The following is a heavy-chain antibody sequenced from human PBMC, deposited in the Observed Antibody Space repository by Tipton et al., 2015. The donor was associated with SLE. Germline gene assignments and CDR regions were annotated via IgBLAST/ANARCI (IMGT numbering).Heavy chain of an antibody. CDR1: GFKFDDYA. CDR2: ISWNGGTI. J-gene: IGHJ4*02. D-gene: IGHD6-19*01. V-gene: IGHV3-9*01. Sequence: SLRLSCAASGFKFDDYALHWVRQAPGKGLEWVSGISWNGGTIAYADSVKGRFTISRDNAKNSLFLQMNSLGADDTALYYCAKDESSGWLGGYWGQGTLVTVSS. CDR3: AKDESSGWLGGY.